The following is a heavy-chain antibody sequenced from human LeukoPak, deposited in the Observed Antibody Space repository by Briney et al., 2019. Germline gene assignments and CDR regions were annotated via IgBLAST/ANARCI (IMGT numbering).Heavy chain of an antibody. D-gene: IGHD4-23*01. CDR2: INPSGGST. CDR3: ARGGRMTTVVTYYFDY. J-gene: IGHJ4*02. CDR1: GYTFTTYY. Sequence: ASVKVSCKASGYTFTTYYMHWVRQAPGQGLEWMGIINPSGGSTTYAQNFQGRVTMTRDTSTSAVYMELSSLRSDDTAVYFCARGGRMTTVVTYYFDYWGQGTLVTVSS. V-gene: IGHV1-46*01.